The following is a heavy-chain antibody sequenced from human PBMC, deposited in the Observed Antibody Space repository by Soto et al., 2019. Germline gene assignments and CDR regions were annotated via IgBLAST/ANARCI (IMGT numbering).Heavy chain of an antibody. CDR2: ISAYNGNT. J-gene: IGHJ6*03. V-gene: IGHV1-18*01. CDR1: VYTFTSYG. Sequence: ASLKVSCKASVYTFTSYGISWVRLAPGQGLEWMGWISAYNGNTNYAQKLQGRVTMTTDTSTSTAYMELRSLRSDDTAVYYCARVYCSSTSCYPPYYYYYMDVWGKGTTVTVSS. CDR3: ARVYCSSTSCYPPYYYYYMDV. D-gene: IGHD2-2*01.